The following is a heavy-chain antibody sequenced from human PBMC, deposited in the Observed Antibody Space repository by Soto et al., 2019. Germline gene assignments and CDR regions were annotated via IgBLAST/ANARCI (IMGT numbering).Heavy chain of an antibody. D-gene: IGHD2-15*01. J-gene: IGHJ4*02. CDR3: ARVAGKGYCSGGSCSDFDY. Sequence: PGGSLRLSCAASGVTLSSKWMHWVRQTPGEGLEWVSPINRGRNDTHYADSAKGRFTTSRDNAKNTLYLEMNSLRAEDTAVYYCARVAGKGYCSGGSCSDFDYWGQGTLVTVSS. V-gene: IGHV3-21*01. CDR1: GVTLSSKW. CDR2: INRGRNDT.